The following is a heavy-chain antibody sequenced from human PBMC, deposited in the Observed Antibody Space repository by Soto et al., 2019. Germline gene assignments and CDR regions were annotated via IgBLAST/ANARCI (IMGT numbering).Heavy chain of an antibody. CDR1: GGSISSSSYY. CDR3: ARSADYGSGSYSIIDFDY. CDR2: IYYSGST. V-gene: IGHV4-39*01. Sequence: SETLSLTCTVSGGSISSSSYYWGWIRQPPGKGLEWIGSIYYSGSTYYNPSLKSRVTISVDTSKNQFSLKLSSVTAADTAVYYCARSADYGSGSYSIIDFDYWGRGTLVTVSS. J-gene: IGHJ4*02. D-gene: IGHD3-10*01.